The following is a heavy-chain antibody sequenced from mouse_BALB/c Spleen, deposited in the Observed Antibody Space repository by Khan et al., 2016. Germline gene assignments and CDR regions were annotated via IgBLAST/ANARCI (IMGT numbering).Heavy chain of an antibody. CDR3: AREGWLRRDYAMDC. J-gene: IGHJ4*01. Sequence: EVELVESGPELVKPGASVKISCKTSGYTFTENTIHWVKQSHGKSLEWIGGINPKNGDTTYNQQFKDKATLTVDKSSSTAYMELCSLTSEYSAVYYGAREGWLRRDYAMDCWGQGTSVSVSS. CDR1: GYTFTENT. V-gene: IGHV1-18*01. D-gene: IGHD2-2*01. CDR2: INPKNGDT.